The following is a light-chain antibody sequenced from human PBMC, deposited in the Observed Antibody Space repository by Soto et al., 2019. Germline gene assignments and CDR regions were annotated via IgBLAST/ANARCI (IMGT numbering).Light chain of an antibody. Sequence: DIQLTQSPSFLSASVGDRVTITCRASQGISSYVAWYQQKPGKAPKVLIYAASTLKSGVPSRFSGSGSGTEFTLTISSLQPEYFATYHCQQVKNYPLTFGGGTRVEIK. CDR1: QGISSY. J-gene: IGKJ4*01. V-gene: IGKV1-9*01. CDR2: AAS. CDR3: QQVKNYPLT.